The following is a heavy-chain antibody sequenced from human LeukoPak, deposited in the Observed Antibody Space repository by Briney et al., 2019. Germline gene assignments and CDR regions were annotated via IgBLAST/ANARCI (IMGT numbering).Heavy chain of an antibody. CDR1: GYTFTGYY. J-gene: IGHJ4*02. CDR3: ATNYYDSSGYYY. Sequence: ASVKVSCKASGYTFTGYYMHWVRQTPGQGLEWMGWINPNSGGTNYAQKFQGRVTMTRDTSISTAYMELSRLRSDDTAVYYCATNYYDSSGYYYWGQGTLVTVSS. D-gene: IGHD3-22*01. CDR2: INPNSGGT. V-gene: IGHV1-2*02.